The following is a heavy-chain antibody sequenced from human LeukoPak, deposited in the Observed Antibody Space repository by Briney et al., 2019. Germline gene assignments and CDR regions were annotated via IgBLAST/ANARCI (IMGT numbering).Heavy chain of an antibody. D-gene: IGHD3-22*01. V-gene: IGHV4-59*01. CDR2: IYYSGST. Sequence: PSETLSLTCTFSGDPISGYYGSWIRQPPGKGLGWVGYIYYSGSTNYNPSLKSRATISVDTSKTPSSLKLSSLTAAETVYYNFARISGYYHVDFDYWGQGTLVTVSS. CDR1: GDPISGYY. CDR3: ARISGYYHVDFDY. J-gene: IGHJ4*02.